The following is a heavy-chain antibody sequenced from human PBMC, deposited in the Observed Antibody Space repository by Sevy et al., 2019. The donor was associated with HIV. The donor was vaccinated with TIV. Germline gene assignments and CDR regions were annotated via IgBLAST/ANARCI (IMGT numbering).Heavy chain of an antibody. J-gene: IGHJ5*02. D-gene: IGHD3-22*01. CDR2: ITATGASP. V-gene: IGHV3-23*01. CDR1: GFTFSSYA. Sequence: GGSLRLSCAASGFTFSSYAMTWVRQAPGKGLEWVSSITATGASPYYADSVKGRFTISRDNSQNTLSLQMNSLRAGDTAIYYCAKGNSAHYYDHWGQGTLVTVSS. CDR3: AKGNSAHYYDH.